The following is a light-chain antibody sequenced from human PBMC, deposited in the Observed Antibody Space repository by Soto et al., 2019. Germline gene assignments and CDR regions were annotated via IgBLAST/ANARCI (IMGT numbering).Light chain of an antibody. CDR3: QQRRSWPPTIT. CDR2: DAS. V-gene: IGKV3-11*01. CDR1: QSVTSSC. J-gene: IGKJ5*01. Sequence: EIVLTQSPGTLSLSPGERATLSCRASQSVTSSCLAWYQQKPGQAPRLLIYDASYRATDIPPRFSGSGSGTDFTLTISSLEPEDFAVYYCQQRRSWPPTITFGQGTRLDIK.